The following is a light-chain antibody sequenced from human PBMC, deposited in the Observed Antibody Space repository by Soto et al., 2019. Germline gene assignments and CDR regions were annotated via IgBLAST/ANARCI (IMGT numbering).Light chain of an antibody. V-gene: IGKV3D-11*03. J-gene: IGKJ1*01. CDR1: QYINTR. Sequence: EIVLTQSPATRSSVPVDRVTLSCTASQYINTRLAWYQHRNGQAPRLLIYQTSIRAAGIPARFSASWNGTDFNLTISDVQPEDFAVYYCHQRQSWPRTFGQGTKVDIK. CDR2: QTS. CDR3: HQRQSWPRT.